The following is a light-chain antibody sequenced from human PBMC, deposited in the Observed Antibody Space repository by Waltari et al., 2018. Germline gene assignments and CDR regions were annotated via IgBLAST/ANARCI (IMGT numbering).Light chain of an antibody. J-gene: IGLJ1*01. CDR3: SSYAGSSNPV. V-gene: IGLV2-8*01. CDR1: SSDVGGYNY. Sequence: QSALTQPPSASGSLGQSVTISCPGTSSDVGGYNYVSWFQQPPGKAPKLMIYEFNKRPSGVPDRFSGSKSGNTASLTVSGLQPEDEADYYCSSYAGSSNPVFGTGTKVTVL. CDR2: EFN.